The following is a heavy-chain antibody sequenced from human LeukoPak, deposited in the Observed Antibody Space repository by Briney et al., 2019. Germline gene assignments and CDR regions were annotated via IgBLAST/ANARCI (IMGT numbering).Heavy chain of an antibody. Sequence: LGGSLRLPCAASGFTFSTYSMNWVRQAPGKGLEWVSSISRNSRYIYYADSMRGRFTISRDNAKNSLYLQMNSLKPEDTAVYYCARVAEAAAFDSWGQGTLVTVSS. J-gene: IGHJ4*02. CDR1: GFTFSTYS. CDR2: ISRNSRYI. CDR3: ARVAEAAAFDS. V-gene: IGHV3-21*06. D-gene: IGHD6-13*01.